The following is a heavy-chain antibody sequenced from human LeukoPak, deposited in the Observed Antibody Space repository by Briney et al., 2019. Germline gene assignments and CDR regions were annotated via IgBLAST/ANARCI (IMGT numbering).Heavy chain of an antibody. Sequence: SGTLSLTCAVSGGSISNDNWWSWVRQPPGKGLEWIGEISHSGSTNCNPSLRSRVNISIDQSKTQVSLKVNSVTAADTAVYFCARKMYGDYVFDYWGQGTLVTVSS. CDR1: GGSISNDNW. CDR3: ARKMYGDYVFDY. J-gene: IGHJ4*02. V-gene: IGHV4-4*02. CDR2: ISHSGST. D-gene: IGHD4-17*01.